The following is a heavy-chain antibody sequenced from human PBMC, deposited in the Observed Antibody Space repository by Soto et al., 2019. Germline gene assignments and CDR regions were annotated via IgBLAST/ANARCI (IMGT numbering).Heavy chain of an antibody. CDR1: GYNFTSYG. Sequence: APEKVSCKAPGYNFTSYGISWVRQAPGQGLEWMGWISAYNGNTNYAQKLQGRVTMTTDTSTSTAYMELRSLKTDDTAEYYRARDRHPTQYFYGMDVWGQGTTVTVSS. CDR2: ISAYNGNT. J-gene: IGHJ6*02. D-gene: IGHD4-17*01. V-gene: IGHV1-18*01. CDR3: ARDRHPTQYFYGMDV.